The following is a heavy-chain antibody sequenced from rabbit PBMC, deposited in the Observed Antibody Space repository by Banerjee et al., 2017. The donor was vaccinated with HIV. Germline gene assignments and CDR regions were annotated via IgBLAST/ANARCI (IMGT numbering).Heavy chain of an antibody. V-gene: IGHV1S40*01. CDR2: IYAGSGGSA. Sequence: QSLEESGGDLVKPGASLTLTCTASGIDFSSTYYMCWVRQAPGKGLEWIACIYAGSGGSAYYASWVNGRFTISLDNAQNTVFLQMTSLTAADTATYFCARGAGYADYGDTYYVMDLWGPGTLVTVS. J-gene: IGHJ6*01. D-gene: IGHD2-1*01. CDR1: GIDFSSTYY. CDR3: ARGAGYADYGDTYYVMDL.